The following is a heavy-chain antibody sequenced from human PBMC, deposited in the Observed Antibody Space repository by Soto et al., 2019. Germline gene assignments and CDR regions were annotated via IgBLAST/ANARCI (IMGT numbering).Heavy chain of an antibody. Sequence: QVQLEESGGGVVQPGRSLRLSCTASGFAFSDYGMHWVRQAPGKGLEWVAIIFYDGSHKYYADSVKGRFTISRDNSRNTVELQMNRLRAEDTATYFCARRRSTVTTPWFYHGMDVWGRGTTVTVSS. D-gene: IGHD4-17*01. CDR2: IFYDGSHK. V-gene: IGHV3-33*01. J-gene: IGHJ6*02. CDR3: ARRRSTVTTPWFYHGMDV. CDR1: GFAFSDYG.